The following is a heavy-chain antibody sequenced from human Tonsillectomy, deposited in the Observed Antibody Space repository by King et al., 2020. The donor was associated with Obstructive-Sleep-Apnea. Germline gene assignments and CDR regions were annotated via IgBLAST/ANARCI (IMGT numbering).Heavy chain of an antibody. D-gene: IGHD2-2*01. Sequence: TLKESGPTLVKPPQTLTLTCTFSGFSLSTSGVGVGWIRQPPGKALEWLALIYWDDDKRYSPSLKSRLTITKDTSKNQVVLTMTNMDPVDTATYYCAHANCSSTSCYLGKYFDYWGQGTLVTVSS. J-gene: IGHJ4*02. CDR2: IYWDDDK. CDR3: AHANCSSTSCYLGKYFDY. CDR1: GFSLSTSGVG. V-gene: IGHV2-5*02.